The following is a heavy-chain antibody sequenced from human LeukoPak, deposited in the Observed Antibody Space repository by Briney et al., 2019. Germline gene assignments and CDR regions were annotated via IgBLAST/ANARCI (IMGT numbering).Heavy chain of an antibody. D-gene: IGHD3-22*01. Sequence: ASVKVSCKASGYTFTSYGISWVRQATGQGLEWVGWMNPKSGYTGYAQQFQGRVTFTRTTSISTAYMELSSLRSEDTAVYYCARVDGSPDYWGQGTLVTVSS. CDR3: ARVDGSPDY. V-gene: IGHV1-8*03. CDR1: GYTFTSYG. J-gene: IGHJ4*02. CDR2: MNPKSGYT.